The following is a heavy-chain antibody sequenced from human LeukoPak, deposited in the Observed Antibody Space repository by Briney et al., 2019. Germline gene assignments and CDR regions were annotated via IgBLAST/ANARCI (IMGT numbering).Heavy chain of an antibody. CDR1: GFTFGDYA. D-gene: IGHD6-19*01. CDR2: ISSDESDK. V-gene: IGHV3-30-3*01. CDR3: ARDISGWYSGGYFRMDV. J-gene: IGHJ6*02. Sequence: GGSLRLSCTASGFTFGDYAMSWIRQAPGKGLEWVAFISSDESDKYYADSVKGRFTISRDNSKNTLYLQMNSLRAEDTAVYYCARDISGWYSGGYFRMDVWGQGTTVTVSS.